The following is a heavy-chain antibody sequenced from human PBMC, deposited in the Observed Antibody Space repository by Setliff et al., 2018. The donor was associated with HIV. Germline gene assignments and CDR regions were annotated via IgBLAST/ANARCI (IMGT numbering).Heavy chain of an antibody. V-gene: IGHV1-18*01. CDR2: ISAYSGNT. D-gene: IGHD6-19*01. Sequence: VASVKVSCKASGYTFTSYGISWVRQAPGQGLEWMGWISAYSGNTNYAQKLQDRVTMTTDTPTSTAYMELRSLRSDDTAVYYCARDPVAGPFDYWGQGTLVTVSS. CDR3: ARDPVAGPFDY. J-gene: IGHJ4*02. CDR1: GYTFTSYG.